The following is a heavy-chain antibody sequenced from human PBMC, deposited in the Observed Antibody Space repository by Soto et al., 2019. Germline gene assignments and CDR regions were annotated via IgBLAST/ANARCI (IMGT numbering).Heavy chain of an antibody. CDR1: GFTFSSYS. CDR2: ISGGSSRI. Sequence: GGSLRLSCTASGFTFSSYSMNWVRQAPGKGLEWVSIISGGSSRIYYADSVKGRFTISRDNSKNSLYLQMNSLRAEDTAVYYCAPSSSPACGSASCYYNWFDPWGQGTLVTVSS. J-gene: IGHJ5*02. CDR3: APSSSPACGSASCYYNWFDP. V-gene: IGHV3-21*01. D-gene: IGHD2-2*01.